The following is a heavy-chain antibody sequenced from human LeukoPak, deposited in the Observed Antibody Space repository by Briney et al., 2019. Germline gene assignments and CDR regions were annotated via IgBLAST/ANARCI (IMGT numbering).Heavy chain of an antibody. Sequence: SVKVSCKASGGTFSSYAISWVRQAPGQGLEWMGGIIPIFGTANYAQKFQGRVTITTDESTSTAYMELSSLRSEDTAVYYCARAVPLNDYLDYWGQGTLVTVSS. CDR2: IIPIFGTA. J-gene: IGHJ4*02. CDR3: ARAVPLNDYLDY. CDR1: GGTFSSYA. V-gene: IGHV1-69*05.